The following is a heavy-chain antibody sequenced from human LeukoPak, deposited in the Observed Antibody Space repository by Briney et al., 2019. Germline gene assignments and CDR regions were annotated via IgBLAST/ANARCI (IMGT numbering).Heavy chain of an antibody. CDR3: AKDGYCSSTSCYPDHDY. CDR1: GFTFSSYA. J-gene: IGHJ4*02. D-gene: IGHD2-2*03. CDR2: ISGSGGST. Sequence: GGSLRLSCAASGFTFSSYAMSWVRQAPGKGLEWVSAISGSGGSTHYADSVKGRFTISRDNSKNTLYLQMNSLRAEDTAVYYCAKDGYCSSTSCYPDHDYWGQGTLVTVSS. V-gene: IGHV3-23*01.